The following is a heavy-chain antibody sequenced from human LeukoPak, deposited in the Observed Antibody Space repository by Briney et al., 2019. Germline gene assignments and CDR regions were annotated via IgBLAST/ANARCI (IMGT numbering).Heavy chain of an antibody. D-gene: IGHD2-2*01. V-gene: IGHV5-51*01. Sequence: GGSLKTYCNASGYSLTSYWIGLVRQMPGKGLEGICIIYSGDSDTRYSPSFQGHVTISAAKSISTAYLQWSSLKASDTAMYYCARPPRNCSSTSCYLEGAFDIWGQGTMVTVSS. CDR3: ARPPRNCSSTSCYLEGAFDI. J-gene: IGHJ3*02. CDR1: GYSLTSYW. CDR2: IYSGDSDT.